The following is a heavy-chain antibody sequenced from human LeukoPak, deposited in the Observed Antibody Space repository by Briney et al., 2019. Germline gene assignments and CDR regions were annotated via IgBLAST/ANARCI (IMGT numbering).Heavy chain of an antibody. V-gene: IGHV3-23*01. CDR2: ISVSGNT. Sequence: GGSLRLSCAASGFTLSSYAMSWVRQGPGKGLEWVSAISVSGNTYHADSVKGRFTISRDNSKNTLYLQMNSLRAEDTAVYYCAKEPNIVLMVYATFDYWGQGTLVTVSS. CDR3: AKEPNIVLMVYATFDY. J-gene: IGHJ4*02. D-gene: IGHD2-8*01. CDR1: GFTLSSYA.